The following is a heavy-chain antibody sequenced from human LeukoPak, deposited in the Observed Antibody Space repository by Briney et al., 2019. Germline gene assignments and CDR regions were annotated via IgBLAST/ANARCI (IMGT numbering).Heavy chain of an antibody. V-gene: IGHV3-NL1*01. J-gene: IGHJ4*02. Sequence: GGSLRLSCAASGFTFSSYGMHWVRQAPGKGLEWVSVIYSGGSTYYADSVKARFTISRDNSKNSVYLLMNSLRAEDTAVYFCARGVTDDYPLDSWGQGTLLTVSS. D-gene: IGHD4-11*01. CDR1: GFTFSSYG. CDR3: ARGVTDDYPLDS. CDR2: IYSGGST.